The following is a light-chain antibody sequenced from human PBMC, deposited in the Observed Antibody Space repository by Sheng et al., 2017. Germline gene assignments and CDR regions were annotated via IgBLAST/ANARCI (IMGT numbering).Light chain of an antibody. CDR1: QSISSW. V-gene: IGKV1-5*03. CDR3: QQYSSYPLA. CDR2: KAS. J-gene: IGKJ3*01. Sequence: DIQMTQSPSTLSASVGDRVTITCRASQSISSWLAWYQQKPGKTPKLLIYKASTLESGVPSRFSGSGSGTEFTLSISSLQPDDFATYYCQQYSSYPLAFGPGPKVDIK.